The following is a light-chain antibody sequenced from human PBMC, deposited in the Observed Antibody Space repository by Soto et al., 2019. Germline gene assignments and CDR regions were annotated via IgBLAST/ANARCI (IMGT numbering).Light chain of an antibody. V-gene: IGKV1-39*01. CDR1: QSISSY. Sequence: DIQMTQSTSSLSAYVGYRVTITCRASQSISSYLKWYPQKPGKFLHLLIYAAYSLQSGVPSRFSCSVSATDLTPTIDSMQPQDFPPYYSQRRYSTAATFGGGSQVEIK. CDR3: QRRYSTAAT. J-gene: IGKJ4*01. CDR2: AAY.